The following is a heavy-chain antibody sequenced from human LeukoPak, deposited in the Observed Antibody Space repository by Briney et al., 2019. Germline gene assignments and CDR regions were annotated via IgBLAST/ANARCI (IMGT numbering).Heavy chain of an antibody. D-gene: IGHD5-18*01. V-gene: IGHV3-7*03. CDR3: AREAAKDTAMVTYAEYFDL. J-gene: IGHJ2*01. CDR1: GFTFSGYW. CDR2: IRKNGSEK. Sequence: GGSLRLSCAASGFTFSGYWMSWFRKAPGKGLEWVANIRKNGSEKYYVDSVKGRFTISRDNAKNSLYLQMNSLRAEDTAVYYCAREAAKDTAMVTYAEYFDLWGRGTLVTVSS.